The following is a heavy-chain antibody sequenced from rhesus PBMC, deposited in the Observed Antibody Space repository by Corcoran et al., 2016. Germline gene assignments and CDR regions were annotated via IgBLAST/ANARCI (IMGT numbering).Heavy chain of an antibody. CDR2: IYSNSEQT. CDR3: ARYGSSYVITGAFDF. Sequence: QVQLQESGPGVVKPSETLSLTCAVSGGSLSSGFYYWSWIRQPPGKGVEWMGGIYSNSEQTTSHPSLKNLVTISKDTSKKQFSLILNSLTAADTAVYYCARYGSSYVITGAFDFWGQGLRVTVSS. D-gene: IGHD4-29*01. V-gene: IGHV4S12*01. J-gene: IGHJ3*01. CDR1: GGSLSSGFYY.